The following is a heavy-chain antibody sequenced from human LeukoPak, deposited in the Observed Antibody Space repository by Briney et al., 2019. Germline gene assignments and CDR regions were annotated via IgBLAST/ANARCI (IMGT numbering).Heavy chain of an antibody. Sequence: GGSLRLSCAASGFTFSSYWMSWVRQAPGKGLEWVTVISFDGSKKYYADSVKGRFTISRDNSKNTLYLQMNSLRAEDTAVYYCAREGYCSSTSCSLRGYYFDYWGQGTLVTVSS. J-gene: IGHJ4*02. CDR1: GFTFSSYW. CDR3: AREGYCSSTSCSLRGYYFDY. CDR2: ISFDGSKK. D-gene: IGHD2-2*01. V-gene: IGHV3-30-3*01.